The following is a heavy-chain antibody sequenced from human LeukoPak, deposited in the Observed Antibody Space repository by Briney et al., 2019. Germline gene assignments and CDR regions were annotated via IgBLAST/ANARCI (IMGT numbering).Heavy chain of an antibody. V-gene: IGHV4-30-2*01. CDR2: IYHDGST. CDR3: ARGLTTSDAFDI. CDR1: GGSISSGGYS. Sequence: SETLSLTCPVSGGSISSGGYSWSWIRQPPGKGLEWIGYIYHDGSTYYNPSLKSRANISVDMSKNHFSLKLSSVTAADTAVYYCARGLTTSDAFDIWGQGTMVTVSS. D-gene: IGHD4-11*01. J-gene: IGHJ3*02.